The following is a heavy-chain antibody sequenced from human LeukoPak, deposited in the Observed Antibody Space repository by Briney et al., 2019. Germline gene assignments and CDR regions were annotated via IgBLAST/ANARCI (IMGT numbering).Heavy chain of an antibody. Sequence: PSETLFLTCTVSGGSISTGGYYWSWIRQHPEKGLEWIGYIYYSGSTYYNPSPKSRVTISVDTSKNQFSLKLSSVTAADTAVYYCARALDWFDPRGQGTLVTVSS. CDR1: GGSISTGGYY. J-gene: IGHJ5*02. V-gene: IGHV4-31*03. CDR2: IYYSGST. CDR3: ARALDWFDP.